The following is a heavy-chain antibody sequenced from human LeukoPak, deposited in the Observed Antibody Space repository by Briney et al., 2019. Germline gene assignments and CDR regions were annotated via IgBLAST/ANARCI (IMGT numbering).Heavy chain of an antibody. Sequence: ASVKVSCKASGYRFTSYGISWVRPAPGQGLEWMGWISAYNGNTNYAQKLQGRGTMTTDTSTSTAYRELRSLRSNDTAVYYCARGGDGDILTGLVFDYWGQGTLVTVSS. CDR1: GYRFTSYG. CDR3: ARGGDGDILTGLVFDY. D-gene: IGHD3-9*01. CDR2: ISAYNGNT. V-gene: IGHV1-18*01. J-gene: IGHJ4*02.